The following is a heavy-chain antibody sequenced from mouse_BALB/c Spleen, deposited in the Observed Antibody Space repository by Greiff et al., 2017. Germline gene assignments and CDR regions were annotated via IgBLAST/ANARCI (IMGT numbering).Heavy chain of an antibody. CDR3: ARNKDYGNWYFDV. CDR2: IWSGGST. CDR1: GFSLTSYG. V-gene: IGHV2-2*02. D-gene: IGHD2-1*01. Sequence: VQLQESGPGLVAPSQSLSITCTVSGFSLTSYGVHWVRQSPGKGLEWLGVIWSGGSTDYNAAFISRLSISKDNSKSQVFFKMNSLQANDTAIYYCARNKDYGNWYFDVWGAGTTVTVSS. J-gene: IGHJ1*01.